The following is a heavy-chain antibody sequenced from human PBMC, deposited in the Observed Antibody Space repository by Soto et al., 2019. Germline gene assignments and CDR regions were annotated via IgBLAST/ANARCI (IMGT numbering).Heavy chain of an antibody. V-gene: IGHV3-23*01. Sequence: CAPAACNLSSYTMSWYRNVPGECLEWVSAISGSGGSTSYAESVKGRFSSCRDTPNNTLYLLMTSLRAEDMAVYYCAKDPTRWSRIVVGASGYWGQGTLVTVSS. J-gene: IGHJ4*02. D-gene: IGHD1-26*01. CDR1: ACNLSSYT. CDR3: AKDPTRWSRIVVGASGY. CDR2: ISGSGGST.